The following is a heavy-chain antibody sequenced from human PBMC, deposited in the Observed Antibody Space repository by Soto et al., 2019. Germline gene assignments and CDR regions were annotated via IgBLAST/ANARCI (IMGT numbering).Heavy chain of an antibody. J-gene: IGHJ6*02. CDR2: IIPNSGGT. CDR1: GGTFSSYA. Sequence: QVQLVQSGAEVKKPGSSVKVSCKASGGTFSSYAISWVRQAPGQGLEWMGGIIPNSGGTNYAQKFQGWVTMTRDTSISTAYMELSRLRSDDTAVYYCARGSDFWSGYFNYYYYGMDVWGQGTTVTVSS. V-gene: IGHV1-2*04. CDR3: ARGSDFWSGYFNYYYYGMDV. D-gene: IGHD3-3*01.